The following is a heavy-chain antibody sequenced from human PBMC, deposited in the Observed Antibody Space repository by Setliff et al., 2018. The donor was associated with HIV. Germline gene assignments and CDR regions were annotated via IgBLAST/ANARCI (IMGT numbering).Heavy chain of an antibody. CDR1: EDTFYTFD. CDR2: VIPIFGTT. J-gene: IGHJ6*02. V-gene: IGHV1-18*01. D-gene: IGHD3-3*01. Sequence: ASVKVSCRASEDTFYTFDISWVRQAAGQGHEWMGSVIPIFGTTNHAQKLQGRVTMTTDTSTSTAYMELRSLRSDDTAVYYCARDLEEFLEWLLIQRDIGGPDYYYYYGMDVWGQGTTVTVSS. CDR3: ARDLEEFLEWLLIQRDIGGPDYYYYYGMDV.